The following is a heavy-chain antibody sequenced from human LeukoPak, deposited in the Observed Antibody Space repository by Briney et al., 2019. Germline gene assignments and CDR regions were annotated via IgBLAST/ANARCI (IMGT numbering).Heavy chain of an antibody. Sequence: PGGSLRLSCAASGFTFSSYAMHWVRQAPGKGLEWMAVISYDGSNKYYADSVKGRFTISRDNSKNTLYLQMNSLRAEDTAVYYCARDPYDSSGYSYFDYWGQGTLVTVSS. V-gene: IGHV3-30-3*01. CDR3: ARDPYDSSGYSYFDY. D-gene: IGHD3-22*01. J-gene: IGHJ4*02. CDR2: ISYDGSNK. CDR1: GFTFSSYA.